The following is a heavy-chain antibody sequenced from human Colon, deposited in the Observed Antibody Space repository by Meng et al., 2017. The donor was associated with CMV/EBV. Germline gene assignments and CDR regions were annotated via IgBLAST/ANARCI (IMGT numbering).Heavy chain of an antibody. CDR2: IRYDGSDA. Sequence: GESLKISCAASGFTFSHYGMHWVRQAPGKGLEWAAFIRYDGSDAWYADFVKGRFTISRDNFKNTSYLQMNSLSAEDTALYYCAKDLMLGFGSGTQYYFDSWGQGTLVTVSS. V-gene: IGHV3-30*02. D-gene: IGHD3-10*01. CDR3: AKDLMLGFGSGTQYYFDS. CDR1: GFTFSHYG. J-gene: IGHJ4*02.